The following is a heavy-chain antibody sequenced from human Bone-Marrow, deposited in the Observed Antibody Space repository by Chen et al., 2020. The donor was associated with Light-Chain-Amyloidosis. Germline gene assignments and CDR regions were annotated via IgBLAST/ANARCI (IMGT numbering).Heavy chain of an antibody. CDR1: GFPFTTYS. CDR3: ARDSGESAADDY. CDR2: IGGLTTAI. D-gene: IGHD6-13*01. Sequence: EVQLVESGGDLVRPGGSLRLPCAASGFPFTTYSMNWVRQAPGKGLEWISYIGGLTTAIFYAGSVRGRFTISRDNAKNLVYLQMDSLRVEDTAVYYCARDSGESAADDYWGQGTLVTVSS. V-gene: IGHV3-48*04. J-gene: IGHJ4*02.